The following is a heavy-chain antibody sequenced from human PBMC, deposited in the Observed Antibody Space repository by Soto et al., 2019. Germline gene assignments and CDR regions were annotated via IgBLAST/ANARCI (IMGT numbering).Heavy chain of an antibody. CDR2: TYQSGSA. J-gene: IGHJ6*02. CDR1: GGSITSGGYS. V-gene: IGHV4-30-2*06. Sequence: SETLSLTCTVSGGSITSGGYSWTWIRQSPGKGLEWIGYTYQSGSAYYNPSLKSRVTTSVDGSKNQFSLNLTSVTAADTAVYYCARDYYGMDVWGQGTTVTVSS. CDR3: ARDYYGMDV.